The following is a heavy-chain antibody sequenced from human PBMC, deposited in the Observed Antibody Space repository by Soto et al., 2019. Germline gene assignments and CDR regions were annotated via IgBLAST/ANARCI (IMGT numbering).Heavy chain of an antibody. CDR2: IVVGSGNT. CDR1: GFTFTSSA. CDR3: AADRNYCGGDCYVD. J-gene: IGHJ4*02. Sequence: QMQLVQSGPEVKKPGTSVKVSCKASGFTFTSSAVQWVRQARGQRLECIGWIVVGSGNTNYAQKFQERVTIARDMSTSTVYMELSSLRSEATAVYYCAADRNYCGGDCYVDWGQGTLVTVSS. D-gene: IGHD2-21*02. V-gene: IGHV1-58*01.